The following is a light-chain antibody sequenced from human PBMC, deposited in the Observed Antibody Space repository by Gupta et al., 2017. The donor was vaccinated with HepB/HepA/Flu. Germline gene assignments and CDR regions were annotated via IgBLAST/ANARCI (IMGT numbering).Light chain of an antibody. J-gene: IGKJ5*01. CDR2: GAS. Sequence: EIVLTQSPGTLSLSPGESATLTCRASQTINSNFFAWYQHKHGQGPRLLMYGASRRATGIPDRFSCSGSGPDFTLTLSRLEPGDFAVYYCQQYGTSPPITFGQGTRLEIK. CDR1: QTINSNF. CDR3: QQYGTSPPIT. V-gene: IGKV3-20*01.